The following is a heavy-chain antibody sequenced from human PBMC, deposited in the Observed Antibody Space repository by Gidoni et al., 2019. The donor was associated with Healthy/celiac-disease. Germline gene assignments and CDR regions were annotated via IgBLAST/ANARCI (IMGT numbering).Heavy chain of an antibody. CDR3: ASGMVRGVY. CDR1: GFTFSSYW. D-gene: IGHD3-10*01. Sequence: EVQLVESGGGLVQPGGSLRLSCEASGFTFSSYWMSWVRQAPGKGLEWVENIKQDGSEKYYVDSVKGRFTISRENAKNSLYLQRNSLRAEDTDVYYCASGMVRGVYWGQGTLVTVSS. J-gene: IGHJ4*02. CDR2: IKQDGSEK. V-gene: IGHV3-7*03.